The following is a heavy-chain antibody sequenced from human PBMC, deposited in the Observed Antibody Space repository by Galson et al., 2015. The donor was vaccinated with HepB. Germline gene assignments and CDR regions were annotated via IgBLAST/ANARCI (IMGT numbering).Heavy chain of an antibody. CDR3: ARGALTGTNYAEYFHY. J-gene: IGHJ1*01. V-gene: IGHV3-30*04. CDR1: GFTFSNHA. CDR2: ISIDGRNE. D-gene: IGHD1/OR15-1a*01. Sequence: SLRLSCAASGFTFSNHAMHWVRQAPGKGLEWVAVISIDGRNEYYAGSVKGRFTISRDNSKNTLYLQMNSLGAEDTAVYYCARGALTGTNYAEYFHYWGQGTLVTVSS.